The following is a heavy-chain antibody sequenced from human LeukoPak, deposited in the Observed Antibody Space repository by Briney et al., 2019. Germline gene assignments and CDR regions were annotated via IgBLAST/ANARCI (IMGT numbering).Heavy chain of an antibody. J-gene: IGHJ4*02. Sequence: GGSLRLSCAASGFTFSGSAMHWVRQASGKGLEWVGRIRSKANSYATAYAASVKGRFTISRDDSKNTAYLQMNSLKTEDTAVYYCTSPDSSGWYYFDYWGQGTLVTVSS. CDR3: TSPDSSGWYYFDY. CDR2: IRSKANSYAT. CDR1: GFTFSGSA. D-gene: IGHD6-19*01. V-gene: IGHV3-73*01.